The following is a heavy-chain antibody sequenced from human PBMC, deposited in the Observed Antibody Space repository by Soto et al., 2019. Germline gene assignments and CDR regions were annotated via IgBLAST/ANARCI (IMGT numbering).Heavy chain of an antibody. V-gene: IGHV4-59*01. CDR1: GGSISSYY. J-gene: IGHJ4*02. CDR3: ARAMRNSRGYYGWHS. CDR2: IYYSGST. Sequence: QVQLQESGPGLVKPSETLSLTCTVSGGSISSYYWSWIRQPPGKGLEWIGYIYYSGSTNYNPSLKSRVTIAVDASNKGVSINLSSVTVADTAVYYCARAMRNSRGYYGWHSWGQGTLVTVSS. D-gene: IGHD3-22*01.